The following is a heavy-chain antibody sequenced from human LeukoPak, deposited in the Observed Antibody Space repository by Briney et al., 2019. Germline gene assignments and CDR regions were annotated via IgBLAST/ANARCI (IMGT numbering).Heavy chain of an antibody. CDR1: GGSINNYY. D-gene: IGHD1-26*01. CDR2: IYPGGSV. V-gene: IGHV4-4*07. CDR3: ARDSGRWESPDYYCYYIDV. Sequence: SETLSLTCSVSGGSINNYYWTWLRQPAGQGLEWIGRIYPGGSVNYNPSLKSRVTMSVDTSRTQFSLNLSSVTAADTARYYCARDSGRWESPDYYCYYIDVWGKGTTVTVSS. J-gene: IGHJ6*03.